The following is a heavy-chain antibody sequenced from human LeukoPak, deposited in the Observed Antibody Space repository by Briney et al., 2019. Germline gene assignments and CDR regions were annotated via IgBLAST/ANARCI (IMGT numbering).Heavy chain of an antibody. CDR3: ARAGSGWYKSEYFQH. V-gene: IGHV4-30-2*01. D-gene: IGHD6-19*01. J-gene: IGHJ1*01. CDR2: IYHSGSA. Sequence: SQTLSLTCTVFGGSVSSGDYYWSWIRRPPGKGLEWIGYIYHSGSAYYNPSLKSRVTISVDRSKNQFSLKLSSVTAADTAVYFCARAGSGWYKSEYFQHWGQGTLVTVSS. CDR1: GGSVSSGDYY.